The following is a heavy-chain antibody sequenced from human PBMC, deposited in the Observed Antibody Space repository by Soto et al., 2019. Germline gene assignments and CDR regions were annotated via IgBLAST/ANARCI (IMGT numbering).Heavy chain of an antibody. CDR2: IYYSGST. D-gene: IGHD4-17*01. CDR1: GGSISSGGYY. J-gene: IGHJ6*02. Sequence: SETLSLTCTVSGGSISSGGYYWSWIRQHPGKGLEWIGYIYYSGSTYYNPSLKSRVTISVDTSKNQFSLKLSSVTAADTAVYYCARDRLSYGDYRDYYYGMDVWGQGTTVTVSS. V-gene: IGHV4-31*03. CDR3: ARDRLSYGDYRDYYYGMDV.